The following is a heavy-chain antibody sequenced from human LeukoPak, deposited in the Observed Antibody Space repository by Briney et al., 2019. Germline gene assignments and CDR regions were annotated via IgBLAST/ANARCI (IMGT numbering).Heavy chain of an antibody. CDR3: VRGYYDLDY. Sequence: GESLRISCQGSEHTFSNYWIGWVRQMPGKGLEWMATIYPSDSGTRYSPSFPGQVTISADKSINTVYLKWSSLKASDTAVYFCVRGYYDLDYWGQGTLVTVSS. J-gene: IGHJ4*02. V-gene: IGHV5-51*01. D-gene: IGHD3-22*01. CDR2: IYPSDSGT. CDR1: EHTFSNYW.